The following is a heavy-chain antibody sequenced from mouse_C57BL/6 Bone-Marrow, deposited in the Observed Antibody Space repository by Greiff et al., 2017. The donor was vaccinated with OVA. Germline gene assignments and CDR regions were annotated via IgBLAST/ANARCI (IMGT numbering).Heavy chain of an antibody. J-gene: IGHJ3*01. Sequence: VQLKESGPGLVKPSQSLSLTCSVTGYSITSGYYWNWIRQFPGNKLEWMGYISYDGSNNYNPSLKNRISITRDTSKNQFFLKLNSVTTEDTATYYCATPLRGFAYWGQGTLVTVSA. CDR3: ATPLRGFAY. CDR1: GYSITSGYY. V-gene: IGHV3-6*01. D-gene: IGHD1-1*01. CDR2: ISYDGSN.